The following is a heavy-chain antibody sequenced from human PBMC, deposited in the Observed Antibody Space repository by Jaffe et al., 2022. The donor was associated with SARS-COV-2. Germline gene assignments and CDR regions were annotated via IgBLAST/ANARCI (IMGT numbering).Heavy chain of an antibody. Sequence: EVQLVESGGGLVQPGGSLRLSCAASGFTFSSYSMNWVRQAPGKGLEWVSYISSSSSTIYYADSVKGRFTISRDNAKNSLYLQMNSLRDEDTAVYYCARDRGCTNGVCYRGAVWFDPWGQGTLVTVSS. V-gene: IGHV3-48*02. CDR3: ARDRGCTNGVCYRGAVWFDP. CDR2: ISSSSSTI. CDR1: GFTFSSYS. D-gene: IGHD2-8*01. J-gene: IGHJ5*02.